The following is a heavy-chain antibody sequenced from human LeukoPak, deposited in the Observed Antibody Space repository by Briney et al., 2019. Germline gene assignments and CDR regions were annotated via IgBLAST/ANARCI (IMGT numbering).Heavy chain of an antibody. V-gene: IGHV3-48*01. CDR3: ARDYKYAFDN. CDR1: GFTFSAFS. CDR2: IGISSGNT. Sequence: GSLRLSFAASGFTFSAFSMNWVRQAPGKGLEWISYIGISSGNTKYADSVKGRFTISGDKAKNSLYLQMNSLRVEDTAVYYCARDYKYAFDNWGQGTLVTVSS. D-gene: IGHD5-24*01. J-gene: IGHJ4*02.